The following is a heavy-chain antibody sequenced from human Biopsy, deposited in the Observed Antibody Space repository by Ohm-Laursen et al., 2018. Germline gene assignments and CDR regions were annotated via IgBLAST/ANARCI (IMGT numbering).Heavy chain of an antibody. Sequence: SDILSLTCTVSGGSISSYYWTWIRQPPGKGLEWIGDVYYSGSTNRNPSLKSRVTILVDTSKNQFSLKLNSVTAADTAVYYCGRREVVITHDAFDTWGQGTMVTVSS. CDR2: VYYSGST. CDR3: GRREVVITHDAFDT. V-gene: IGHV4-59*08. J-gene: IGHJ3*02. CDR1: GGSISSYY. D-gene: IGHD3-22*01.